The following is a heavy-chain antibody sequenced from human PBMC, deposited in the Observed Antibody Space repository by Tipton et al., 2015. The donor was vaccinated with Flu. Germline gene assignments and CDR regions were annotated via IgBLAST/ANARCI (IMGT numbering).Heavy chain of an antibody. CDR3: ARGVMRGDHSYGFDV. CDR2: ISYTGRP. CDR1: DCSITGYY. V-gene: IGHV4-59*01. D-gene: IGHD2-21*01. Sequence: LRLSCTVSDCSITGYYWSWIRRPPGKGLEYIGFISYTGRPNYNPSLKSRLAISLDASNHQFSLRLRSVSAADSAVYYCARGVMRGDHSYGFDVWGQGTTVTVSS. J-gene: IGHJ6*02.